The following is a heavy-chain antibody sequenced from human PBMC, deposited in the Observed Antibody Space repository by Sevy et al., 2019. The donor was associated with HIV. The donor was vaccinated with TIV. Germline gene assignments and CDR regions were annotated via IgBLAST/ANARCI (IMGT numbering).Heavy chain of an antibody. CDR2: IGAYNGNK. CDR3: ARLSTLLGQFNWFDP. V-gene: IGHV1-18*04. J-gene: IGHJ5*02. CDR1: GYTFSSYG. Sequence: ASVKVSCKASGYTFSSYGISWVRQAPGQGLEWMGWIGAYNGNKNYAQKFQGRVTLTTDTSTSTAYMDLTSLRSDDTAVYYCARLSTLLGQFNWFDPWGQGTLVTVSS. D-gene: IGHD3-16*01.